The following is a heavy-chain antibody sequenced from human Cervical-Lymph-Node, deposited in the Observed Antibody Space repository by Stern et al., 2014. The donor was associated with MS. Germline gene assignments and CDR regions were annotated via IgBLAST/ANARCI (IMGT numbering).Heavy chain of an antibody. D-gene: IGHD2-15*01. V-gene: IGHV1-24*01. CDR2: FDPEDGEA. CDR3: ATVLTMLLVINPTFALDV. CDR1: GHTLTELS. J-gene: IGHJ6*02. Sequence: QVQLMQSGAEVKKPGASVKVSCKVSGHTLTELSIHWVRQAPGKGLEWMGGFDPEDGEAILEQKFQGRITLTEDTSIDTAYMELSSLRSDDTAVYYCATVLTMLLVINPTFALDVWGQGTTVTVSS.